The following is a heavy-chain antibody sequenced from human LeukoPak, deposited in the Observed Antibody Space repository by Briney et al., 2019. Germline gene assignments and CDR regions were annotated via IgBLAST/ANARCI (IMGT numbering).Heavy chain of an antibody. V-gene: IGHV4-59*01. J-gene: IGHJ5*02. CDR3: ARAGLGFDP. Sequence: SETLSLTCTVSGGSISSYYWIWIRQPPGKGLEWIGYIYYSGSTNYHPSLKSRVTISVDTSKNQFSLKLSSVTAADTAVYYCARAGLGFDPWGQGTLVTVSS. CDR2: IYYSGST. D-gene: IGHD5/OR15-5a*01. CDR1: GGSISSYY.